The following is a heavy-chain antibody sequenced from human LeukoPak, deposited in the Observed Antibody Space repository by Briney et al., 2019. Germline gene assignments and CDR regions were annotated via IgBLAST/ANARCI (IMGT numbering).Heavy chain of an antibody. Sequence: ASVKVSCKTSGYTFTDYYIHWVRQAPGQGLEWMGWINTNSGGTNYAQKFQGRVTMTRDTSISTAYTDLSSLTSDDTAVYYCARNLVGPTDVDYWGQGTPVTVSA. D-gene: IGHD1-26*01. J-gene: IGHJ4*02. CDR3: ARNLVGPTDVDY. CDR2: INTNSGGT. V-gene: IGHV1-2*02. CDR1: GYTFTDYY.